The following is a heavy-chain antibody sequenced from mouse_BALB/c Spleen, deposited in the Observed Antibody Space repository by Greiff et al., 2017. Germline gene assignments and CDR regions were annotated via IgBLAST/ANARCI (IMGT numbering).Heavy chain of an antibody. V-gene: IGHV14-3*02. J-gene: IGHJ4*01. CDR1: GFNINDTY. Sequence: EVKLVESGAELVKPGASVKLSCTASGFNINDTYMPWVKQRPEQGLEWIGRIDPANGNTKYAPKFQGQVTITADTSSNTVYLQLSSLTSEDTAVYYCVLGGYYDAMDYWGQGTPVTVSS. CDR3: VLGGYYDAMDY. CDR2: IDPANGNT. D-gene: IGHD2-2*01.